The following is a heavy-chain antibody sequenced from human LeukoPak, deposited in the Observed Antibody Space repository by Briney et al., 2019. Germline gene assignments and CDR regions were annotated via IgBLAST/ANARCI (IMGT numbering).Heavy chain of an antibody. D-gene: IGHD5-18*01. CDR3: ARTAGTNGYSYGPFDY. CDR2: IIPIFGTA. CDR1: GGTFSSYA. V-gene: IGHV1-69*01. Sequence: ASVKVSCKASGGTFSSYAISWVRQAPGQGLEWMGGIIPIFGTANYAQKFQGRVTITADESTSTAYMELSSLRSEDTAVYYYARTAGTNGYSYGPFDYWGQGTLVTVSS. J-gene: IGHJ4*02.